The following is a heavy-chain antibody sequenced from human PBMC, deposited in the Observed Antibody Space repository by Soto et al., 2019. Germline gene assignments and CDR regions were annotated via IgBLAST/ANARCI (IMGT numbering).Heavy chain of an antibody. CDR3: ARGAYGDYAY. CDR2: IYYSGST. D-gene: IGHD4-17*01. V-gene: IGHV4-59*01. CDR1: GGSISSYY. J-gene: IGHJ4*02. Sequence: SETLSLTCTVSGGSISSYYWSWIRQPPGKGLEWIGYIYYSGSTNYNPSLKSRVTISVDTSKNQFSLKLSSVTAADTAVYYCARGAYGDYAYWGQGTLVTVSS.